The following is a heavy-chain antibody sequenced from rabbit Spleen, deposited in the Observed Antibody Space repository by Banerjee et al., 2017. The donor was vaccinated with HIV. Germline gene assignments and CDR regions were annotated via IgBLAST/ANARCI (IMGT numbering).Heavy chain of an antibody. CDR3: ARDSGSSFSSYGMDL. CDR1: GVSFTSNYY. V-gene: IGHV1S40*01. J-gene: IGHJ6*01. D-gene: IGHD8-1*01. CDR2: IDTGSSGFT. Sequence: QSLEESGGDLVKPGESLTLTCTASGVSFTSNYYMSWVRQAPGKGLEWIACIDTGSSGFTYFASWAKGRFTISKTSSTTVTLQMTSLTAADTATYFCARDSGSSFSSYGMDLWGQGTLVTVS.